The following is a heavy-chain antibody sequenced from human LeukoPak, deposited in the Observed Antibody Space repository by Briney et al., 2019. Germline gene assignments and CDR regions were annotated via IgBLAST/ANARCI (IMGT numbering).Heavy chain of an antibody. CDR3: ASAIGSIWYEFDY. Sequence: QSGGSLRLSCAASGLTFSSYWMSWVRQAPGKGLEWVANIKQDGAEKYYVDSVKGRFTISRDNSKNTLYLQMNSLRADDTAVYYCASAIGSIWYEFDYWGQGTLVTVSS. J-gene: IGHJ4*02. CDR1: GLTFSSYW. CDR2: IKQDGAEK. D-gene: IGHD6-13*01. V-gene: IGHV3-7*03.